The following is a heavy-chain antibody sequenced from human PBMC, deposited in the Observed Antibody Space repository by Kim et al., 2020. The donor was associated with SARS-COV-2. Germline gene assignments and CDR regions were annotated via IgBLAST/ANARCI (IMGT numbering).Heavy chain of an antibody. Sequence: ASVKVSCKASGYTFTSYGISWVRQAPGQGLEWMGWISAYNGNTDYAQKLQGRVTMTTDTSTSTAYMELRSLRSDDTAVYYCARDLTLRGVVVIPAGYWGQGTLVTVSS. J-gene: IGHJ4*02. CDR1: GYTFTSYG. CDR2: ISAYNGNT. CDR3: ARDLTLRGVVVIPAGY. D-gene: IGHD3-22*01. V-gene: IGHV1-18*01.